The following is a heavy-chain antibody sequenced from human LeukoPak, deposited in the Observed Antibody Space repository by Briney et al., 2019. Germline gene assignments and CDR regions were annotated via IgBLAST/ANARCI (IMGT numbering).Heavy chain of an antibody. J-gene: IGHJ5*02. CDR3: AREHILVAVGASWFDP. CDR1: GFTFSTYA. V-gene: IGHV3-30*04. Sequence: AGTLCLSCAASGFTFSTYAMHWVRQAPGQGLERVAVITYDGSKKYYAEPVKGRITITRDNSKITLYLHMNSVRAEDTAVYYCAREHILVAVGASWFDPWGQGTLVRVSS. D-gene: IGHD2-21*01. CDR2: ITYDGSKK.